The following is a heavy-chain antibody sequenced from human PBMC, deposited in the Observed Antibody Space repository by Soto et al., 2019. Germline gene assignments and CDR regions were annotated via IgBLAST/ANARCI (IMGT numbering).Heavy chain of an antibody. Sequence: QVQLQQWGAGLLKPSETLSLTCAVYGGSFSGYYWSWIRQPPGKGLEWIGEINHSGSTNYNPSLKRRVTRXXDXAXXQVSLKLSSVTAADTAVYYCARVGAGMVRGVIHDYWGQGTLVTVSS. V-gene: IGHV4-34*01. J-gene: IGHJ4*02. CDR3: ARVGAGMVRGVIHDY. CDR2: INHSGST. CDR1: GGSFSGYY. D-gene: IGHD3-10*01.